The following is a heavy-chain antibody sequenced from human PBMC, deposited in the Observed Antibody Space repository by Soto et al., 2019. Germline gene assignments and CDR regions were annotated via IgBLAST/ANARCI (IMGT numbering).Heavy chain of an antibody. Sequence: QVQLQESGPGLVKPSGTLSLTCAVSGVSISSNNWWSLVRQPPGKGLEWIGEIYHSGSTNNNPSLKSRVTTSMDKSKTQFSRKMTSVTAADTAVYYCAKYNPILSNYSSSFDYWGQGTLVTVSS. CDR1: GVSISSNNW. CDR2: IYHSGST. CDR3: AKYNPILSNYSSSFDY. V-gene: IGHV4-4*02. D-gene: IGHD6-13*01. J-gene: IGHJ4*02.